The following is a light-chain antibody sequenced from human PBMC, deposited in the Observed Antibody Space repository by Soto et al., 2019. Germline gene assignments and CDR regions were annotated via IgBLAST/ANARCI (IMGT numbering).Light chain of an antibody. V-gene: IGKV3-15*01. J-gene: IGKJ1*01. Sequence: EIVMTQSPATLSVSPGERATLSCRASQSVSSNLAWYQQKPGQAPRLLIYGASTRATGIPDRFSGSGSGTEFSLTISSLQSEDSAVYSCQQYNNWPWTFGQGTKVEIK. CDR3: QQYNNWPWT. CDR2: GAS. CDR1: QSVSSN.